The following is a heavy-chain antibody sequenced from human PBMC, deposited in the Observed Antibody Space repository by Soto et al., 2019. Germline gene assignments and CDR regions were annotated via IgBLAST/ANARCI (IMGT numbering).Heavy chain of an antibody. CDR1: GFTFSSYA. V-gene: IGHV3-23*01. D-gene: IGHD3-9*01. Sequence: EVQLLESGGGLVQPGGSLRLSCAASGFTFSSYAMSWVRQAPGKGLEWVSAISGSGGSTYYADSVKGRFTISRDNSKNTLYLQMNSLRAEDTAVYYCAKKALPLLTAHYYGMDVWGQGTTVTVSS. J-gene: IGHJ6*02. CDR2: ISGSGGST. CDR3: AKKALPLLTAHYYGMDV.